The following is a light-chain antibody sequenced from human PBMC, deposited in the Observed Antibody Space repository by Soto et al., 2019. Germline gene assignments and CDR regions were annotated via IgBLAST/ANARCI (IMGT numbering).Light chain of an antibody. Sequence: DIVLTQSPATLSLSPGERATLSCGASQRPSTYLAWYQQKPGQAPRLLIYDTSKRATGVPTRFSGSGSGTDFTLTISSLEPEDFALYYCQQRSTWPPGYTFGQGTKLEIK. CDR1: QRPSTY. CDR3: QQRSTWPPGYT. CDR2: DTS. V-gene: IGKV3-11*01. J-gene: IGKJ2*01.